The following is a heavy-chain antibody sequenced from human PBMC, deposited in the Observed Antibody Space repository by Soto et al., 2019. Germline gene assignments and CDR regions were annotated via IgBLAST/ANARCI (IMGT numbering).Heavy chain of an antibody. V-gene: IGHV3-23*01. CDR1: GFPFSSRA. D-gene: IGHD2-15*01. CDR2: ISGSGTIT. Sequence: PGGSLRLSCAASGFPFSSRAMSWVRQAPGKGLEWVSAISGSGTITYYADSVKGRFTISRDTSKNTLYLQMNSLRADDTAVYYCAGWARYCSGADCRAWGQGTLVTVSS. J-gene: IGHJ5*02. CDR3: AGWARYCSGADCRA.